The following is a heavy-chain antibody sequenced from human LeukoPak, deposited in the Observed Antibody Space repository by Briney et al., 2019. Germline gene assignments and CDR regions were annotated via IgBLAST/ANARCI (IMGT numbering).Heavy chain of an antibody. D-gene: IGHD3-22*01. V-gene: IGHV3-23*01. CDR1: GFTLSSYA. Sequence: GGSLRLSCAASGFTLSSYAMSWGRQAPGKGLEWVSAISGSGGSTYYADSVKGRFTISRDNSKNTLYLQMNSLRAEDTAVYYCAKTFYSSGYPIDYWGQGNLVTVSS. CDR2: ISGSGGST. J-gene: IGHJ4*02. CDR3: AKTFYSSGYPIDY.